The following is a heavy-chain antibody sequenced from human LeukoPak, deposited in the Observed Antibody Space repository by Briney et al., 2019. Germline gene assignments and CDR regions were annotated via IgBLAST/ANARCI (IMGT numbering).Heavy chain of an antibody. CDR1: GFTFSSYA. Sequence: PGGSLRLSCAASGFTFSSYAMSWVRQAPGKGLEWVSIIYSGGSTYYADSVKGRFTISRDNAKNTLYLQMNSLRAEDTSVYYCARDRNTGSSYENLFEFWGQGSLVTVSS. V-gene: IGHV3-66*01. CDR3: ARDRNTGSSYENLFEF. CDR2: IYSGGST. D-gene: IGHD1-26*01. J-gene: IGHJ4*02.